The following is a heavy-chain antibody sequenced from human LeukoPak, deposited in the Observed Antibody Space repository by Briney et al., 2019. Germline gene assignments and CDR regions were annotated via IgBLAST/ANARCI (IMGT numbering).Heavy chain of an antibody. CDR1: GYSFTSYL. V-gene: IGHV5-10-1*01. CDR3: ARQPQYYYGSGSYYPDY. Sequence: GESLRISRKGSGYSFTSYLICWVRQMPGKGVWSMWRIDPSDTYTNYHPSFQGHITITTDKSNSTSYLQWSSLKASDTAMYYCARQPQYYYGSGSYYPDYWGQGTLVTVSS. J-gene: IGHJ4*02. CDR2: IDPSDTYT. D-gene: IGHD3-10*01.